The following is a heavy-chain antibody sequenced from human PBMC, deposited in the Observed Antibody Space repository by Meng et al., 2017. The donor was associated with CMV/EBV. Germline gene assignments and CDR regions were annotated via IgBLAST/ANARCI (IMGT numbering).Heavy chain of an antibody. V-gene: IGHV4-39*07. CDR1: GGSISSARNY. Sequence: ESLKISCTVSGGSISSARNYWGWIRQPPGKGLEWIGSIYYSGDSHSNPSLQSRATIPVDTSKNQFFLRQRSVTAAATAVYFCARECVSDDVVVPAGIMWTSGWFDPWGQGTLVTVSS. J-gene: IGHJ5*01. CDR3: ARECVSDDVVVPAGIMWTSGWFDP. CDR2: IYYSGDS. D-gene: IGHD2-2*02.